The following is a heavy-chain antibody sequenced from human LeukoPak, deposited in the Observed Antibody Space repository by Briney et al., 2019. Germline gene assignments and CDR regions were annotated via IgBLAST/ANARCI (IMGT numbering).Heavy chain of an antibody. CDR1: GGSINNYY. J-gene: IGHJ4*02. D-gene: IGHD6-13*01. Sequence: SETLSLTCTVSGGSINNYYWSWIRQPAGKGLEWIGRIYSSGSTNYSPSLKSRVTMSVDTSKNQFSLKLSSVTAADTAVYYCARDVVAAAGSFDYWGQGTLVTVSS. CDR3: ARDVVAAAGSFDY. V-gene: IGHV4-4*07. CDR2: IYSSGST.